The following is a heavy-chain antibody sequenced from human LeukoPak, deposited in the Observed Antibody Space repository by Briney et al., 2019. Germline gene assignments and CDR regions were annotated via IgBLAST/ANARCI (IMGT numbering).Heavy chain of an antibody. D-gene: IGHD6-19*01. Sequence: GGSLRLSCAASGFTFSSLDMAWVRQAPGEGLEWVSGISASGSNTFYADSVKGRFTISRDNSKNTLYLQMSSLRVEDTAIYYCAKDSVRSGGWFYFDNWGQGTLVSVSS. J-gene: IGHJ4*02. CDR1: GFTFSSLD. V-gene: IGHV3-23*01. CDR2: ISASGSNT. CDR3: AKDSVRSGGWFYFDN.